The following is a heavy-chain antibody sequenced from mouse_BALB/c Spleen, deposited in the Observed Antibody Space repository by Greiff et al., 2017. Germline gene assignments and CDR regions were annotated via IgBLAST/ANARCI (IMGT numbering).Heavy chain of an antibody. CDR2: ISSGSSTI. CDR1: GFTFSSFG. CDR3: ARTTVVARGYFDY. Sequence: EVKLMESGGGVVQPGGSRKLSCAASGFTFSSFGMHWVRQAPEKGLEWVAYISSGSSTIYYADTVKGRFTISRDNPKNTLFLQMTSLRSEDTAMYYCARTTVVARGYFDYWGQGTTLTVSS. J-gene: IGHJ2*01. D-gene: IGHD1-1*01. V-gene: IGHV5-17*02.